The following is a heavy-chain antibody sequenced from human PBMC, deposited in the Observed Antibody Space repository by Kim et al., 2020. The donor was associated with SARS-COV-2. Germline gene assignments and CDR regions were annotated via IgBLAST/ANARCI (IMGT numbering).Heavy chain of an antibody. V-gene: IGHV1-46*01. J-gene: IGHJ2*01. Sequence: ASVKVSCKASGYTFTSYYMHWVRQAPGQGLEWMGIINPSGGSTSYAQKFQGRVTMTRDTSTSTVYMELSSLRSEDTAVYYCAREGIQLWRRHWYFDLWGRGTLVTVSS. CDR2: INPSGGST. CDR1: GYTFTSYY. D-gene: IGHD5-18*01. CDR3: AREGIQLWRRHWYFDL.